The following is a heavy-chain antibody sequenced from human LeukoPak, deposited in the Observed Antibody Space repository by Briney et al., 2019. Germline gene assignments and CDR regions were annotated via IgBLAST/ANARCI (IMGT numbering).Heavy chain of an antibody. D-gene: IGHD2-15*01. CDR1: ESIVSGNY. Sequence: GGSLRLSCAASESIVSGNYMTWVRQAPGKGLEWLSVIYTGGGTYYADSVKGRFTISRDNSKNTLYLQMNSLRTEDTAVYYCAKDLCSGGSCLHRNSLFDYWGQGTLVTVSS. V-gene: IGHV3-53*01. J-gene: IGHJ4*02. CDR2: IYTGGGT. CDR3: AKDLCSGGSCLHRNSLFDY.